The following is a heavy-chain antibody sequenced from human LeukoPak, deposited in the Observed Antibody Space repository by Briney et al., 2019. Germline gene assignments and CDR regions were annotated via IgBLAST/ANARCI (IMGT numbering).Heavy chain of an antibody. CDR1: GFTVSSNY. CDR2: IYTDAST. D-gene: IGHD5-18*01. J-gene: IGHJ4*02. CDR3: ARDRLHDHYYFDY. Sequence: PGGSLRLSCVASGFTVSSNYMSWVRQAPGKGLEWVSLIYTDASTYYADSMKGRFTVSRDNAKNSLYLQMNSLRAEDTAVYYCARDRLHDHYYFDYWGQGTLVTVSS. V-gene: IGHV3-53*01.